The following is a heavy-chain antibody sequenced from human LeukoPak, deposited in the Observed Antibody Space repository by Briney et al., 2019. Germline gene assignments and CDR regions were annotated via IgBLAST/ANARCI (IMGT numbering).Heavy chain of an antibody. D-gene: IGHD1/OR15-1a*01. CDR3: ARHFRTSTGTYFFDY. J-gene: IGHJ4*02. Sequence: SETLSLTCTVSGASIRGYYWTWVRHPPGKGMEWLGYIHTREGTKYNPSLKSRVTVSAHTSNNQVSLKVSSVTAADTAVYYCARHFRTSTGTYFFDYWGQGTLVTVSS. CDR1: GASIRGYY. V-gene: IGHV4-59*08. CDR2: IHTREGT.